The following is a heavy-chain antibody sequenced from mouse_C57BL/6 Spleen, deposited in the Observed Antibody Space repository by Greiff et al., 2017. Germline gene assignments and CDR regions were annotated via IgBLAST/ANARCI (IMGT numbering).Heavy chain of an antibody. J-gene: IGHJ1*03. D-gene: IGHD1-1*01. V-gene: IGHV5-17*01. Sequence: EVHLVESGRGLVKPGGSLKLSCAASGFTFSDYGMHWVRPAPEKGLVWVAYISSGSSTISYADTGKGRFTISRDNAKNTLFLQMTSLRSDDTARYYCARTYYGSSYLYFEGWGTGTTVTVAS. CDR1: GFTFSDYG. CDR3: ARTYYGSSYLYFEG. CDR2: ISSGSSTI.